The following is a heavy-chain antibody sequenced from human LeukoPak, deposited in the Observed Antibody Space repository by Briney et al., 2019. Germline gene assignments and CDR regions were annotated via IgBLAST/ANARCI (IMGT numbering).Heavy chain of an antibody. J-gene: IGHJ5*02. Sequence: PSETLSLNCTVSDGSISSSSYYWGWIRQPPGKGLEWIGSIYYSGSSGSTYYNLSLKGRVSISVDTSKNQFSLKLTSVTAADTAVYYCARHVSRSWLGGYFDPWGHGSLVTVSS. CDR1: DGSISSSSYY. D-gene: IGHD6-13*01. V-gene: IGHV4-39*01. CDR2: IYYSGSSGST. CDR3: ARHVSRSWLGGYFDP.